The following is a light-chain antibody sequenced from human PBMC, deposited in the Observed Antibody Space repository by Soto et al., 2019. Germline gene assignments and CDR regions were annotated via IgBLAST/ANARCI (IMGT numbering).Light chain of an antibody. J-gene: IGKJ4*01. CDR3: QQRVNWPPT. Sequence: EIVLTQSPATLSLSPGERATLSCRADQSISDYLAWYQQIPGQAPRLLIFDASNRATGVPDRFSVGGSGTDFTLIISSIEPEAFAVYYCQQRVNWPPTFGGGTKVEI. CDR2: DAS. CDR1: QSISDY. V-gene: IGKV3-11*01.